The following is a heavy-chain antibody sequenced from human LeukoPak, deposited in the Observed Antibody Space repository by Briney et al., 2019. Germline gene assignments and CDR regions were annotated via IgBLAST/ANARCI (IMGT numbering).Heavy chain of an antibody. Sequence: GTSVKVSCKASGCTFTSSAMQWVRQARGQGLEWIGWIVVGSGNTNYAQKFQERVTIERALSTSTGYLELSGLRSEDTAVYYWAAPSVAGGFDIWGQGTMVTVSS. J-gene: IGHJ3*02. CDR2: IVVGSGNT. CDR3: AAPSVAGGFDI. CDR1: GCTFTSSA. D-gene: IGHD6-19*01. V-gene: IGHV1-58*02.